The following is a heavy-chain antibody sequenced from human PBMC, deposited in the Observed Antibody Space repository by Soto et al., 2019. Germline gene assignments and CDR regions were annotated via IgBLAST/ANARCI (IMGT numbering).Heavy chain of an antibody. CDR3: ARSPGSSWHPVGYYYYYGMDV. CDR2: IIPIFGTA. V-gene: IGHV1-69*01. CDR1: GGTFSSYA. D-gene: IGHD6-13*01. J-gene: IGHJ6*02. Sequence: QVQLVQSGAEVKKPGSSVKVSCKASGGTFSSYAISWVRQAPGQGLEWMGGIIPIFGTANHAQKFQGRVTITADESTSTAYMELSSLRSEDTAVYYCARSPGSSWHPVGYYYYYGMDVWGQGTTVTVSS.